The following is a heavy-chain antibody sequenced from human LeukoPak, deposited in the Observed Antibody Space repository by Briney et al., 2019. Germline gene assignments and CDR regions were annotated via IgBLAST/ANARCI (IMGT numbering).Heavy chain of an antibody. CDR1: GGSISSGDYY. J-gene: IGHJ4*02. V-gene: IGHV4-30-4*01. CDR3: ARDSHDFGVY. CDR2: IYYSGST. D-gene: IGHD3-3*01. Sequence: SQTLSLTCTVSGGSISSGDYYWSWIRQPPGKGLEWIGYIYYSGSTYYDPSLKSRITISVDTSKNQFSLKLSSVTAADTAVYYCARDSHDFGVYWGQGTLVTVSS.